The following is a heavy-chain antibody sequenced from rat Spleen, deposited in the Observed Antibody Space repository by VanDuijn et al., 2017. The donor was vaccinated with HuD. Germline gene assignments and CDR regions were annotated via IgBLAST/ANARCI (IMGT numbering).Heavy chain of an antibody. CDR2: ISPSGGGT. CDR1: GFIFTDFY. D-gene: IGHD1-9*01. J-gene: IGHJ2*01. CDR3: ARRHYGYTDYFDY. V-gene: IGHV5-25*01. Sequence: EVQLVESDGGLVQPGRSLKLSCAASGFIFTDFYMAWVRQAPTKGLEWVATISPSGGGTWHRDSVKGRFTISRDNAKSTLSLQMDSLRSEDTATYYCARRHYGYTDYFDYWGQGVMVTVSS.